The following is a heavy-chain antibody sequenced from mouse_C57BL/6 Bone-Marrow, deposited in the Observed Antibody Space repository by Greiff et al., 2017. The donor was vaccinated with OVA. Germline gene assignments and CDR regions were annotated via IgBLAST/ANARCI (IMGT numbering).Heavy chain of an antibody. CDR2: IDPEDGET. V-gene: IGHV14-2*01. CDR1: GFNIKDYY. J-gene: IGHJ2*01. Sequence: EVQLVESGAELVKPGASVKLSCTASGFNIKDYYMHWVKQRTEQGLEWIGRIDPEDGETKYAPKFQGKSTITADTSSNTAYLQLSSLTSEDTAVYYCARQRATREYYFDYWGQGTTLTVSS. CDR3: ARQRATREYYFDY.